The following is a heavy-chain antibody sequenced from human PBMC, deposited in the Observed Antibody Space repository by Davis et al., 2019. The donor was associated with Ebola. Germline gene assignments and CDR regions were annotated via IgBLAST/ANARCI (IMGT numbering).Heavy chain of an antibody. V-gene: IGHV3-21*01. CDR1: GFSLSDYS. Sequence: GGSLRLSCEASGFSLSDYSMKWVRQAPGKGPEWVSSISSYSNYIEYGDSVRCRFTISRDNAKNSLYLQLNNLRAEDTALYYCARGIRLDGGLVGYQYYHYMDVWGKGTTVTVS. J-gene: IGHJ6*03. CDR2: ISSYSNYI. CDR3: ARGIRLDGGLVGYQYYHYMDV. D-gene: IGHD1-26*01.